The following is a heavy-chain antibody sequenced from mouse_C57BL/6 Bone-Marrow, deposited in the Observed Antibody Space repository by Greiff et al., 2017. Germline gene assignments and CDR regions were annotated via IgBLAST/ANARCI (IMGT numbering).Heavy chain of an antibody. D-gene: IGHD2-5*01. V-gene: IGHV1-80*01. CDR3: ARSLYYSNLAWFAD. CDR2: IYSGDGDT. Sequence: QVQLQQSGAELVQPGASVKISCKASGYAFSSYWMNWVKQRPGKGLEWIGQIYSGDGDTNYNGKFKGKSILTADKSSSIAYMQLSSLTSEDSAVYFCARSLYYSNLAWFADWGKGTLVTVSA. J-gene: IGHJ3*01. CDR1: GYAFSSYW.